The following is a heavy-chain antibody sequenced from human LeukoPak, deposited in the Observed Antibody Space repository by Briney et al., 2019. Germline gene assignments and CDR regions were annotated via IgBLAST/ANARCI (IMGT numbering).Heavy chain of an antibody. CDR3: VEAPRSYKTFDY. J-gene: IGHJ4*02. CDR2: IWYDGSNK. V-gene: IGHV3-30*02. CDR1: GFTFSSYG. Sequence: PGGSLRLSCAASGFTFSSYGMHWVRQAPGKGLEWVAVIWYDGSNKFYADSVKGRFTISRDNSKSTLYLQMNSLRAEDTAVYYCVEAPRSYKTFDYWGQGTLVTVSS. D-gene: IGHD1-26*01.